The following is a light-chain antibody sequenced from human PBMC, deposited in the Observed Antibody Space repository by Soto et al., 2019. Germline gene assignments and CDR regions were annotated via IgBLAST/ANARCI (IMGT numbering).Light chain of an antibody. V-gene: IGLV2-8*01. CDR2: EVT. CDR3: TSFAGINNPVV. J-gene: IGLJ2*01. CDR1: SSDVGGYNC. Sequence: QSALTQPPSASGSPGQSVTISCTGTSSDVGGYNCVSWYQHHPGKAPKLMIYEVTKQPSGVPDRFSGSKSGSTASLTVSGLQPEDEADYYCTSFAGINNPVVFGGGTKLTVL.